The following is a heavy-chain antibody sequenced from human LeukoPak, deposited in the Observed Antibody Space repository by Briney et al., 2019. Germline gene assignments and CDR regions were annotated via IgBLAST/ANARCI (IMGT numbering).Heavy chain of an antibody. CDR1: GYTFTSYY. CDR2: INPNSGST. V-gene: IGHV1-46*01. CDR3: ARDVGYYDSRLDY. J-gene: IGHJ4*02. Sequence: ASVKVSCKASGYTFTSYYMHWVRQAPGQRLEWMGIINPNSGSTTYAQKFQGRVTMTTDTSTSTAYMELRSLRSDDTAVYYCARDVGYYDSRLDYWGQGTLVAVSS. D-gene: IGHD3-22*01.